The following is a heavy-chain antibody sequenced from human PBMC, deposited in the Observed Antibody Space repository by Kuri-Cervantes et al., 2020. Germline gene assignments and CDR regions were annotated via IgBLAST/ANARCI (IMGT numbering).Heavy chain of an antibody. CDR2: FDPEDGET. CDR3: ARVRVPATAYYYYYYMDV. V-gene: IGHV1-24*01. CDR1: GYTLTELS. D-gene: IGHD2-2*01. J-gene: IGHJ6*03. Sequence: ASVKVSCKVSGYTLTELSMHWVRQAPGKGLEWMGGFDPEDGETIYAQKFQGRVTITRDTSASTAYMELSSLRSEDTAVYYCARVRVPATAYYYYYYMDVWGKGTTVTVSS.